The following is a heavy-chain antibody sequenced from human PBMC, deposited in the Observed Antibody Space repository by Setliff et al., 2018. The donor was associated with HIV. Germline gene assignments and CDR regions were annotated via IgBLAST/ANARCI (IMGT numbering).Heavy chain of an antibody. V-gene: IGHV1-69*13. J-gene: IGHJ3*02. CDR1: GGTFSSHA. Sequence: ASVKVSCKAYGGTFSSHAINWVRQAPGQGLEWMGGIIPKFGTANYAQKFQGRVTITADESTSKVSMELSILRSEDTAVYYCAIGTEYNYGRRAFDIWGRGTVVTVSS. D-gene: IGHD5-18*01. CDR2: IIPKFGTA. CDR3: AIGTEYNYGRRAFDI.